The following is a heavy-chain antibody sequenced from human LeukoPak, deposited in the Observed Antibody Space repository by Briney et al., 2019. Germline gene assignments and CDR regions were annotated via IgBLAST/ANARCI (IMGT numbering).Heavy chain of an antibody. CDR1: GFTFSSYA. V-gene: IGHV3-23*01. CDR2: IGGSGGST. D-gene: IGHD3-22*01. Sequence: GGSLRLPCAASGFTFSSYAMSWVRQAPGKGLEWVSAIGGSGGSTYYADSVKGRFTISRDNSKNTLYLQMNSLRAEDTAVYYCAKDGGGYYPYYYYYMDVWGKGTTVTISS. CDR3: AKDGGGYYPYYYYYMDV. J-gene: IGHJ6*03.